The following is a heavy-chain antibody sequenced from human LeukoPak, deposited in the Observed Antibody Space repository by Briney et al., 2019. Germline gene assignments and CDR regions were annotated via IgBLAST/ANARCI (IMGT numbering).Heavy chain of an antibody. CDR1: GGTFSSYA. J-gene: IGHJ6*03. CDR2: IIPIFGTA. Sequence: GVSVKVSCKASGGTFSSYAISWVRQAPGQGLEWMGGIIPIFGTANYAQKFQGRVTITTDESTSTAYMELSSLRSEDTAVYYCANLGKGWDDSLYYYYMDVWGKGTTVTVSS. CDR3: ANLGKGWDDSLYYYYMDV. V-gene: IGHV1-69*05. D-gene: IGHD3-3*01.